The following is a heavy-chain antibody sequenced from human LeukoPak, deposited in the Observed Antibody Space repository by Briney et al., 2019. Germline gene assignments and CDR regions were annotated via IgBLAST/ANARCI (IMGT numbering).Heavy chain of an antibody. D-gene: IGHD3-22*01. Sequence: PSETLSLTCTVSGGSISSSSYYWGWIRQPPGKGLEWIGSIYYSGSTYYNPSLKSRVTKSVDTSKNQFSLKLSSVTAADTAVYYCARGVGTYYDSSGHPHFDYWGQGTLVTVSS. J-gene: IGHJ4*02. CDR1: GGSISSSSYY. CDR2: IYYSGST. CDR3: ARGVGTYYDSSGHPHFDY. V-gene: IGHV4-39*07.